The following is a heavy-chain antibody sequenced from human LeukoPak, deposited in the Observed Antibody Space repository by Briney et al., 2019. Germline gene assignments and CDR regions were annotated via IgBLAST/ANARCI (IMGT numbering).Heavy chain of an antibody. CDR3: AREKLELQFY. Sequence: SETLSLTCTVSGGSISSSSYYWGWIRQPPGKGLEWIGSIYYSGSTYYNPSLKSRITISVYTSKNQFSLKLSSVTAADTAVYYCAREKLELQFYWGQGTLDTVSS. V-gene: IGHV4-39*07. CDR1: GGSISSSSYY. D-gene: IGHD1-7*01. CDR2: IYYSGST. J-gene: IGHJ4*02.